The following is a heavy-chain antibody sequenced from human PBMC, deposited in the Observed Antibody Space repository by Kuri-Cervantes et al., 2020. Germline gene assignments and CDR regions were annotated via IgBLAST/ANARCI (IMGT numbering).Heavy chain of an antibody. CDR2: MNPNSGNT. Sequence: ASVKVSCKASGYTFTSYDINWVRQATGQGLEWMGWMNPNSGNTGYAQKFQGRVTMTRNTSISTAYMELSSLRSEDTAVYYCARGPPYYDFWSGYVTYYYYYMDVWGKGTTVTVSS. CDR3: ARGPPYYDFWSGYVTYYYYYMDV. CDR1: GYTFTSYD. J-gene: IGHJ6*03. D-gene: IGHD3-3*01. V-gene: IGHV1-8*01.